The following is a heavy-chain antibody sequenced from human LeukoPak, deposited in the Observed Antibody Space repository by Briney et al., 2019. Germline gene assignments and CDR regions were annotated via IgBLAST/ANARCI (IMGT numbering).Heavy chain of an antibody. CDR1: GFTFSSYG. Sequence: GGSLRLSCAASGFTFSSYGMHWVRQAPGKGLEWVAVISYDGSNKYYADSVKGRFTISRDNSKNTLYLQMNSLRAEDTAVYYCAKDAGSCCSSTSCYYDYWGQGTLVTVSS. J-gene: IGHJ4*02. CDR3: AKDAGSCCSSTSCYYDY. D-gene: IGHD2-2*01. CDR2: ISYDGSNK. V-gene: IGHV3-30*18.